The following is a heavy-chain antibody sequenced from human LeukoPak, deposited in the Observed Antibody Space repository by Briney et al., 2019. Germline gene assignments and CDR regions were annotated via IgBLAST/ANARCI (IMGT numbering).Heavy chain of an antibody. Sequence: GRSLRLSYAASGFTFSSYAMHWVRQAPGKGLEWVAVISYDGSNKYYADSVKSRFTISRDNSKNTLYLQMNSLRAEDTAVYYCAREPRIVVVPAAIQPIYYYGMDVWGQGTTVTVSS. CDR1: GFTFSSYA. CDR2: ISYDGSNK. CDR3: AREPRIVVVPAAIQPIYYYGMDV. D-gene: IGHD2-2*01. J-gene: IGHJ6*02. V-gene: IGHV3-30*04.